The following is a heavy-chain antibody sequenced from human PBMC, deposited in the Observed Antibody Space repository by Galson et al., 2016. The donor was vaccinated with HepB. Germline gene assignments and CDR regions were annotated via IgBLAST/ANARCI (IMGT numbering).Heavy chain of an antibody. CDR1: GLTFNIQH. V-gene: IGHV3-7*03. CDR3: VAGAGWLPDY. Sequence: SLRLSCAVSGLTFNIQHMSWVRQAPGKGLEWVANIEKDGSEENYVDSVKGRFTISRDNAKNSAYLQMYNVRAEDTAIYYCVAGAGWLPDYWGQGTLVSVSS. J-gene: IGHJ4*02. CDR2: IEKDGSEE. D-gene: IGHD6-19*01.